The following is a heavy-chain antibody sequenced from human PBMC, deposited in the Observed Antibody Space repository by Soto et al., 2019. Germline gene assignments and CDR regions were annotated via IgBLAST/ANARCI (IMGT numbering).Heavy chain of an antibody. CDR3: ARELVTAYCRGDCSNY. CDR1: GFTVGDNY. J-gene: IGHJ4*02. D-gene: IGHD2-21*02. Sequence: EVQLVESGGGLVQPGGSLRLSCAASGFTVGDNYMSWVRQAPGKGLEWVSVIYSGGSTYYADSVKDRFTISRDNSKNTRYLQMNSLRAEDTAVYYCARELVTAYCRGDCSNYWGQGTLVTVSP. CDR2: IYSGGST. V-gene: IGHV3-66*01.